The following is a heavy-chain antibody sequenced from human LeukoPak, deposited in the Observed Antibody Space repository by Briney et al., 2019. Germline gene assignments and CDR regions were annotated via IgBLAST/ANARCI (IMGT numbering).Heavy chain of an antibody. CDR1: GFTFSSYG. CDR3: ARLYSSGWYRAFDI. J-gene: IGHJ3*02. D-gene: IGHD6-19*01. CDR2: IWYDGSNK. Sequence: GGSLRLSCAASGFTFSSYGMHWVRQAPGKGLEWVAVIWYDGSNKYYADSVKGRFTISRDNSKNTLYLQMNSLRAEDTAVYYCARLYSSGWYRAFDIWGQGTMVTVSS. V-gene: IGHV3-33*01.